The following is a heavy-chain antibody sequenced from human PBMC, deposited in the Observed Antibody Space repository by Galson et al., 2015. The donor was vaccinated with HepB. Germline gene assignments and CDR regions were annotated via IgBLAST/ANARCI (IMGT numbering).Heavy chain of an antibody. Sequence: SLRLSCAASGFTFSSYGMHWVRQAPGKGLEWVAVISYDGSNKYYADSVKGRFTISRDNSKNTLYLQMNSLRAEDTAVYYCAKDWAGVGWELLGAFDYWGQGTLVTVSS. CDR3: AKDWAGVGWELLGAFDY. CDR1: GFTFSSYG. D-gene: IGHD1-26*01. J-gene: IGHJ4*02. V-gene: IGHV3-30*18. CDR2: ISYDGSNK.